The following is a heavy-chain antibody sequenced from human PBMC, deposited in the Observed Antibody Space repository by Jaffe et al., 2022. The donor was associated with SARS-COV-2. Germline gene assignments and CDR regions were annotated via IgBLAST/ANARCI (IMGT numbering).Heavy chain of an antibody. CDR2: IYHSGST. J-gene: IGHJ5*02. V-gene: IGHV4-38-2*02. Sequence: QVQLQESGPGLVKPSETLSLTCTVSGYSISSGYYWGWIRQPPGKGLEWIGSIYHSGSTYYNPSLKSRVTISVDTSKNQFSLKLSSVTAADTAVYYCARDGLYYYDSSGYYPQSYNWFDPWGQGTLVTVSS. CDR3: ARDGLYYYDSSGYYPQSYNWFDP. CDR1: GYSISSGYY. D-gene: IGHD3-22*01.